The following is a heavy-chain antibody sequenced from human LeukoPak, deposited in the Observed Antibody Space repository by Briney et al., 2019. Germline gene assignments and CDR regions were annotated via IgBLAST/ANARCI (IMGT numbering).Heavy chain of an antibody. V-gene: IGHV6-1*01. CDR3: ARGLWFGELLGGYYYYIDV. Sequence: SQTLSLTCAISGDSVSRNSAAWNWIRQSPSRGLEWLGRTYYRSKWFNDYAVSVRGRITINPDTSKNQFSLQLNSVTPEDTAVYYCARGLWFGELLGGYYYYIDVWGKGTSVTVSS. D-gene: IGHD3-10*01. CDR2: TYYRSKWFN. J-gene: IGHJ6*03. CDR1: GDSVSRNSAA.